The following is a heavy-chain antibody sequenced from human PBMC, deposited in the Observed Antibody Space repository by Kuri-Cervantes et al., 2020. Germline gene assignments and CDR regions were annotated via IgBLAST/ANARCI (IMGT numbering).Heavy chain of an antibody. CDR2: ISWNSGSI. D-gene: IGHD3-16*01. CDR3: ARDLRLRLDAFDI. CDR1: GFTFDDYA. Sequence: SLKISCAASGFTFDDYAMHWVRQAPGKGLEWVSGISWNSGSIGYADSVKGRFTISRDNSKNTLYLQMNSLRAEDTAVYYCARDLRLRLDAFDIWGQGTMVTVSS. V-gene: IGHV3-9*01. J-gene: IGHJ3*02.